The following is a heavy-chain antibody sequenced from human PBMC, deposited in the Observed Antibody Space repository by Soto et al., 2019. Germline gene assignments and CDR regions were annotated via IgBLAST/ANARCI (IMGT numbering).Heavy chain of an antibody. D-gene: IGHD3-3*01. CDR2: ISDSGSTT. V-gene: IGHV3-23*01. CDR3: ARNHAYIHFLGGFDL. CDR1: GFTFSSYA. Sequence: EVQLLESGGGLVQPGGSLRLSCAASGFTFSSYAMNWVRQAPGKGLEWVSSISDSGSTTNYADSVKGRFTISRDNSKNALYLQINSLRVEDAAVYYCARNHAYIHFLGGFDLWGQGTMVTLSS. J-gene: IGHJ3*01.